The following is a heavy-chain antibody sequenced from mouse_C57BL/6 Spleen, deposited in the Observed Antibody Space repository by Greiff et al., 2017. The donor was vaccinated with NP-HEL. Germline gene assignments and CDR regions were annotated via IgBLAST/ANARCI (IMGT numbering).Heavy chain of an antibody. CDR3: AAYYSNNWYFDV. J-gene: IGHJ1*03. V-gene: IGHV1-26*01. Sequence: VQLQQSGPELVKPGASVKISCKASGYTFTDYYMNWVKQSHGKSLEWIGDINPNNGGTSYNQKFKGKATLTVDKSSSTAYMELRSLTSEDSAVYYCAAYYSNNWYFDVWGTGTTVTVSS. D-gene: IGHD2-5*01. CDR2: INPNNGGT. CDR1: GYTFTDYY.